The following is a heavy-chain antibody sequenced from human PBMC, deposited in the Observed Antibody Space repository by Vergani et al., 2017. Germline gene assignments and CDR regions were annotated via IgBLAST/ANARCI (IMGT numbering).Heavy chain of an antibody. J-gene: IGHJ4*02. CDR1: GFSLSTSGVG. Sequence: QITLKESGPTLVKPTQTLTLTCTFSGFSLSTSGVGVGWIRQPPGKALEWLALIYWDDDKRYSPSPKSRLTITKDTSKNQVVLTMTNMDPVDTATYYCAHSNYGDYSDYWGQGTLVTVSS. CDR3: AHSNYGDYSDY. CDR2: IYWDDDK. V-gene: IGHV2-5*02. D-gene: IGHD4-17*01.